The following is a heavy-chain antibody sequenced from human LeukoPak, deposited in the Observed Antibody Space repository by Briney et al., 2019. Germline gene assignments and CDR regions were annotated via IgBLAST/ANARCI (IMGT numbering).Heavy chain of an antibody. J-gene: IGHJ4*02. CDR1: GGSFSGYY. CDR3: ARATLQLERRPFDY. V-gene: IGHV4-34*01. Sequence: PSETRSLTCPVYGGSFSGYYWSWIRQPQGKGLEWIGEINHSGSTNYNPSLKSRVTISVDTSKNQLSLKLSSVTAADTAVYYCARATLQLERRPFDYWGQGTLVTVSS. D-gene: IGHD1-1*01. CDR2: INHSGST.